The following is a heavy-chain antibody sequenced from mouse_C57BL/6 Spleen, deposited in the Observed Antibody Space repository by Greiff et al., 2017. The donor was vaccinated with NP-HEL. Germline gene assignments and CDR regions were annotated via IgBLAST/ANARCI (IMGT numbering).Heavy chain of an antibody. CDR3: ARRGNYYGSSRFAY. CDR2: IDPSDSYT. CDR1: GYTFTSYW. Sequence: VQLQQPGAELVKPGASVKLSCKASGYTFTSYWMQWVKQRPGQGLEWIGEIDPSDSYTNYNQKFKGKATLTVDTSSSTAYMQLSSLTSEDSAVYYCARRGNYYGSSRFAYWGQGTLVTVSA. V-gene: IGHV1-50*01. J-gene: IGHJ3*01. D-gene: IGHD1-1*01.